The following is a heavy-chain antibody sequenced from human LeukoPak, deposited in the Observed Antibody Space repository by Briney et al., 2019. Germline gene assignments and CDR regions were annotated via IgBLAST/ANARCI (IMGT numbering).Heavy chain of an antibody. CDR1: GFTFSNYA. V-gene: IGHV3-23*01. J-gene: IGHJ4*02. Sequence: GGSLRLSCAASGFTFSNYAMRWARQAPGKGLEWVSAISGSGGSTYYADSVKGRFTISRDNSKNTLYLQMNSLRAEDTAVYYCTKGTIWLPFDYWGQGTLVTVSS. CDR3: TKGTIWLPFDY. CDR2: ISGSGGST. D-gene: IGHD5-18*01.